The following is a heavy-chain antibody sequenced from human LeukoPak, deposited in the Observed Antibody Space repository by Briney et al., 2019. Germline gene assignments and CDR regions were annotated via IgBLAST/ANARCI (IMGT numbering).Heavy chain of an antibody. D-gene: IGHD6-6*01. CDR2: INHSGST. CDR1: GGSFSGYY. CDR3: AGGRSSSSPHFDY. V-gene: IGHV4-34*01. J-gene: IGHJ4*02. Sequence: SETLSLTCAVYGGSFSGYYWSWIRQPPGKGLEWIGEINHSGSTNYNPSLKSRVTISVDTSKNQFSLKLSSVTAADTAVYYCAGGRSSSSPHFDYWGQGTLVTVSS.